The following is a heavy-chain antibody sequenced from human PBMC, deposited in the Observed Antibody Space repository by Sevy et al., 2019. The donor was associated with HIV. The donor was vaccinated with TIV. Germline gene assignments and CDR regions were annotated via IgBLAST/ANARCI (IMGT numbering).Heavy chain of an antibody. CDR3: ASHPPPLYGSGTYYNAYLDN. Sequence: GGSLRLSCAASGFTFSSYSMNWVRQAPGKGLEWVSSISSSSSYIYYADSVKGRFTISRDNAKNSLYLKMNSLRAEDRALYYCASHPPPLYGSGTYYNAYLDNWGQGTLVTVSS. J-gene: IGHJ4*02. D-gene: IGHD3-10*01. V-gene: IGHV3-21*04. CDR2: ISSSSSYI. CDR1: GFTFSSYS.